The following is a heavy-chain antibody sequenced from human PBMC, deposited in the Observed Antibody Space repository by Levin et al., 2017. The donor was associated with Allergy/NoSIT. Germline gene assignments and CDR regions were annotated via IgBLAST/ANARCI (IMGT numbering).Heavy chain of an antibody. D-gene: IGHD6-13*01. CDR3: AGDSSGNFAFDM. Sequence: KHGESLKISCKGSGYSFSKHWIGWVRQMPGKGLEWMGIIYAVDSDTRYSPSFQGQVSISIDKSITTAYLQWSSLKASDTAMYYCAGDSSGNFAFDMWGQGTMVTVSS. J-gene: IGHJ3*02. V-gene: IGHV5-51*01. CDR1: GYSFSKHW. CDR2: IYAVDSDT.